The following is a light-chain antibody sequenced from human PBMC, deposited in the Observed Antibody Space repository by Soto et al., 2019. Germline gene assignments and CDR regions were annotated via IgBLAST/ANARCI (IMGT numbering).Light chain of an antibody. J-gene: IGKJ2*01. Sequence: VIWMTQSPALLSASTGDRVTISCRMSQSISSYLAWYQQKPGQAPELLIYAASTLQSGVPSRFSGSGSGTDFTLTISRLQSEDFATYYCQQYYSFPHTFGQGTKLEIK. CDR1: QSISSY. CDR2: AAS. V-gene: IGKV1D-8*01. CDR3: QQYYSFPHT.